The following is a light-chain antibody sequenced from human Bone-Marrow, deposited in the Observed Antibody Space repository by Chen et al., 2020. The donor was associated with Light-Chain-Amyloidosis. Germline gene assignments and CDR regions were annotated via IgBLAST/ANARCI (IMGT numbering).Light chain of an antibody. CDR3: QQYGTSPLT. CDR2: GSS. Sequence: EIVLTQSPGTLSLSPGEGANLSCRASQTISSNYLTWYQQKFGQAPRLLIYGSSSRATGIPDRFTGSGSGTDCTLTINRLEPEDFAMYYGQQYGTSPLTFGGGTKVEIK. J-gene: IGKJ4*01. V-gene: IGKV3-20*01. CDR1: QTISSNY.